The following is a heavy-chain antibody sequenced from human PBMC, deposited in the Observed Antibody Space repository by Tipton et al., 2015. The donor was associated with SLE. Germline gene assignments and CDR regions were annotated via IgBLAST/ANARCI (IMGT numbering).Heavy chain of an antibody. D-gene: IGHD1-26*01. J-gene: IGHJ6*03. CDR1: GGSMTGSY. CDR3: ARSGSYPYYYYYMDV. CDR2: IYYSGDT. V-gene: IGHV4-59*01. Sequence: TLSLTCSVSGGSMTGSYWSWVRQHPGRGLEWIGSIYYSGDTHYNPSLNSRVTMSADTSKNQFSLRLSSVTTADTAVYYCARSGSYPYYYYYMDVWGKGTTVTVSS.